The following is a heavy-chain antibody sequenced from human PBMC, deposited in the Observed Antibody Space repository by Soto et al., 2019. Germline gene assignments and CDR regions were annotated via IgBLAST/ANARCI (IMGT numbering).Heavy chain of an antibody. Sequence: QVQLEQSGAEVKKPGASVKVSCKASGYTFTSSDINWVRQATGQGLEWMGWMNPNSGNTRYAQKFQGRITMTRNTSISTAYMELSSLRSEDTAVYYCARKYSSNSEGFGMDVWGQGTTVTVSS. CDR2: MNPNSGNT. CDR1: GYTFTSSD. V-gene: IGHV1-8*01. CDR3: ARKYSSNSEGFGMDV. J-gene: IGHJ6*02. D-gene: IGHD6-13*01.